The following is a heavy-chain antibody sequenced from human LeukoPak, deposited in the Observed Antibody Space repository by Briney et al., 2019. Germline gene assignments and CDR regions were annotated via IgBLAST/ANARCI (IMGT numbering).Heavy chain of an antibody. CDR2: TYYRSKWYS. V-gene: IGHV6-1*01. CDR3: ARVGNYYFDY. D-gene: IGHD1-26*01. CDR1: GDSVSSKSAG. J-gene: IGHJ4*02. Sequence: SQTLSLTCAISGDSVSSKSAGWNWIRQSPSRGLEWLGRTYYRSKWYSEYAVSVKSRITINSDTPKNQFSLQLNSVTPEDTAVYYCARVGNYYFDYWGQGTLVTVSS.